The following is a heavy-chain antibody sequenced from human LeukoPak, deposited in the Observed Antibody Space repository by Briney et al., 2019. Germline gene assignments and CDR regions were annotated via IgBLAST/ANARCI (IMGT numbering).Heavy chain of an antibody. Sequence: TLSLTCTVSGGSISSGSYYWSWIRQPAGKGLEWIGRIHTSGSTNYNPSLKSRVTISVDTSKNQFSLRLSSVTAADTAVYYCARDSGSGSWYMDVWGKGTTVTVSS. CDR1: GGSISSGSYY. CDR3: ARDSGSGSWYMDV. J-gene: IGHJ6*03. D-gene: IGHD3-10*01. CDR2: IHTSGST. V-gene: IGHV4-61*02.